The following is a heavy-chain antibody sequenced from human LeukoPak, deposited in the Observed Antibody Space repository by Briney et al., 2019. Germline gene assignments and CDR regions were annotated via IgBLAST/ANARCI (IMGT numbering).Heavy chain of an antibody. D-gene: IGHD2-2*01. J-gene: IGHJ6*03. CDR2: IYPGDSDT. CDR3: ARQVPAAHWKYYYYMDV. Sequence: GESLKISCKGSGYSFTSYWIGWVRQMPGKGLEWMGIIYPGDSDTRYSPSFQGQVTISADKSISTAYLQWSSLKASDTAMYYCARQVPAAHWKYYYYMDVWGKGTTVTVSS. CDR1: GYSFTSYW. V-gene: IGHV5-51*01.